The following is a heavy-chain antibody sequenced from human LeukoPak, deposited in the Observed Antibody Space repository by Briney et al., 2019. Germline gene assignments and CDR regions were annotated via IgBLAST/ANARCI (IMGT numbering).Heavy chain of an antibody. Sequence: PGGSLRLSCAASGFTFSSYAMHWVRRAPGKGLEWVAVISYDGSNKYYADSVKGRFTISRDNSKNTLYLQMNSLRAEDTAVYYCARDLNHYGMDVWGQGTTVTVSS. V-gene: IGHV3-30-3*01. CDR3: ARDLNHYGMDV. J-gene: IGHJ6*02. D-gene: IGHD1-14*01. CDR2: ISYDGSNK. CDR1: GFTFSSYA.